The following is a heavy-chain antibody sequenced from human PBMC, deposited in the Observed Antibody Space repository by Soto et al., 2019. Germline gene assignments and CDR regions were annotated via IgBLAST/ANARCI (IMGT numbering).Heavy chain of an antibody. CDR1: GYFFTSYY. V-gene: IGHV1-2*02. Sequence: SGAEVKKPGASVKVSCKASGYFFTSYYIHWVRQAPGQSLQWMGWINPNGGNTHYVQKFQGRLTLTRDTSVSTVYMDLNSLTSDDTAIYYCARESMGGSSFRREYFDFWGQGTLVAVAS. CDR2: INPNGGNT. CDR3: ARESMGGSSFRREYFDF. J-gene: IGHJ4*02. D-gene: IGHD2-15*01.